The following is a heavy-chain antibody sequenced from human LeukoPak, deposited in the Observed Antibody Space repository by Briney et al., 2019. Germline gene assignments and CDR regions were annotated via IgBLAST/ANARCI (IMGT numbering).Heavy chain of an antibody. J-gene: IGHJ4*02. D-gene: IGHD6-13*01. CDR2: IWYDGSNK. CDR3: ARVGMGSSSWYFRWEPNVGPSDY. CDR1: GFTFSSYG. Sequence: HTGGSLRLSCAASGFTFSSYGMHWVRQAPGKGLEWGAVIWYDGSNKYYADSVKGRFTISRDNSKNTLYLQMNSLRAEDTAVYYCARVGMGSSSWYFRWEPNVGPSDYWGQGTLVTVSS. V-gene: IGHV3-33*01.